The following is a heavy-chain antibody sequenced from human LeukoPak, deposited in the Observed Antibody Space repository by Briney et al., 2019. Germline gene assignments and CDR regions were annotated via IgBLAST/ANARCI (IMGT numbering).Heavy chain of an antibody. CDR1: GFPFSGYA. Sequence: PGGSLRLSCAASGFPFSGYAMSWVRQTPGKGLEWVAAFSNSGDNTYYADSVKGRFTISRDNAKNSLYLQMNSLRAEDTAVYYCARDRWFDPWGQGTLVTVSS. CDR2: FSNSGDNT. CDR3: ARDRWFDP. J-gene: IGHJ5*02. V-gene: IGHV3-21*01.